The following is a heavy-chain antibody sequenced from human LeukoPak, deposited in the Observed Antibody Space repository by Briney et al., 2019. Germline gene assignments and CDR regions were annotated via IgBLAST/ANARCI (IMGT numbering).Heavy chain of an antibody. Sequence: PGGSLRLSCAASGIAVIGNYMSWVRQPPGKGLEWVSFISINTDTFYADSVRGRFTISRDSSKNTLFLQMNSLRDEDSAVYYCAIAQSWDVLFDSWGQGTLVTVSS. CDR3: AIAQSWDVLFDS. V-gene: IGHV3-53*01. CDR1: GIAVIGNY. J-gene: IGHJ4*02. D-gene: IGHD1-26*01. CDR2: ISINTDT.